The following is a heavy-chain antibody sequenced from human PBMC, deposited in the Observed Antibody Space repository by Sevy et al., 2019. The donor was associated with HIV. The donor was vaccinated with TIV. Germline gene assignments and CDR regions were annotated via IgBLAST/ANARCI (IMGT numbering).Heavy chain of an antibody. J-gene: IGHJ4*02. CDR3: ARVRPYDTRDFDY. CDR1: GFTFRSYT. D-gene: IGHD3-22*01. Sequence: GGSLRLSCVASGFTFRSYTMKWVRQAPDKGLECVSSVSSSGSYIYYADSVKGRFTISRDDAKNSLYLQMNTLRAEDAALYYCARVRPYDTRDFDYWGQGTLVTVSS. CDR2: VSSSGSYI. V-gene: IGHV3-21*01.